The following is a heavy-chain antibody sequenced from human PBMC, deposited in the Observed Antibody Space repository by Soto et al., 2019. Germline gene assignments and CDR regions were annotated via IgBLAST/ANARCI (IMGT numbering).Heavy chain of an antibody. D-gene: IGHD6-13*01. CDR1: GYTFNSYG. CDR3: ARELGQQLVDY. Sequence: QVQLVQSGAEVKKPGASVKVSCKASGYTFNSYGISWVRQAPGQGREWMGWFNGYNGNTKYAQKLQARVTMTTDTATSTAYMEPRSLRSDDTAVYYCARELGQQLVDYWGQGTLVTVSS. J-gene: IGHJ4*02. V-gene: IGHV1-18*01. CDR2: FNGYNGNT.